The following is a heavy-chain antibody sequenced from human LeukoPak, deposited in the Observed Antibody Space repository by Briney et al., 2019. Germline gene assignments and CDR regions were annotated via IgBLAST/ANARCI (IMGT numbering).Heavy chain of an antibody. CDR1: GGSFSGYY. CDR2: INHSGST. CDR3: ARGYSSWNP. Sequence: SETLSLTCAVYGGSFSGYYWSWIRQPPGKGLEWIGEINHSGSTNYNPSLKSRVTISVDTSKNQFSLKLSSVTAADTAVYYCARGYSSWNPWGQGTLVTVSS. D-gene: IGHD6-13*01. V-gene: IGHV4-34*01. J-gene: IGHJ1*01.